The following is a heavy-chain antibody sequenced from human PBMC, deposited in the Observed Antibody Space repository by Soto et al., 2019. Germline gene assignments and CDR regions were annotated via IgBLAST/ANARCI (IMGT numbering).Heavy chain of an antibody. D-gene: IGHD2-15*01. Sequence: GGSLRLSCAASGFTFNNYGMNWVRQAPGKGLEWVAIISNDGSNKYYIESVRGRFTISRDNSKNMLFLQMNSLRVEDTAVYFCTKDGRFDSDGSLYYYYYGMDVWGQGTTVTVSS. V-gene: IGHV3-30*18. CDR3: TKDGRFDSDGSLYYYYYGMDV. CDR2: ISNDGSNK. J-gene: IGHJ6*02. CDR1: GFTFNNYG.